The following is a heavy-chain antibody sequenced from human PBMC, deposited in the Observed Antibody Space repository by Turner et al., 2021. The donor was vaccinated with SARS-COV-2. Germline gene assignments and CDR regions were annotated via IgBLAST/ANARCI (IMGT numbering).Heavy chain of an antibody. CDR3: ARGMFRFGGVIVRPFDY. CDR1: GYTFTNYD. CDR2: MNPNSGNT. J-gene: IGHJ4*02. V-gene: IGHV1-8*01. D-gene: IGHD3-16*02. Sequence: QVQLVQSGAEVKKPGASVKVSCKASGYTFTNYDINWVRQATGQGLEWVGWMNPNSGNTYYAQKFQGRITMTRNTSISTAYMELSSLRSEDTAVYYCARGMFRFGGVIVRPFDYWGQGTLVTVSS.